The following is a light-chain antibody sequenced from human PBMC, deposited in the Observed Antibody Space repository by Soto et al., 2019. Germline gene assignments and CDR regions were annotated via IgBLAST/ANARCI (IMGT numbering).Light chain of an antibody. CDR3: SSYTSSSTLA. Sequence: QSVVSQPASVCGSPGQSITFSCTGTSSDVGGYNYVSWYQQHPGKALKLMIYDVSNRPSGVSNRFSGSKSGNTASLTISWLQAEDEADYYCSSYTSSSTLAFGTGTKATVL. CDR2: DVS. V-gene: IGLV2-14*01. CDR1: SSDVGGYNY. J-gene: IGLJ1*01.